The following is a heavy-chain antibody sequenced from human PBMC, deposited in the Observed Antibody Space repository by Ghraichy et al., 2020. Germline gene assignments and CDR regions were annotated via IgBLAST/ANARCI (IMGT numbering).Heavy chain of an antibody. CDR1: GGSISSYY. CDR2: IYYSGST. D-gene: IGHD6-13*01. Sequence: SETLSLTCTVSGGSISSYYWSWIRQPPGKGLEWIGYIYYSGSTNYNPSLKSRVTISVDTSKNQFSLKLSSVTAADTAVYYCARESGAAADHHYYYYGMDVWGQGTTVTVSS. CDR3: ARESGAAADHHYYYYGMDV. J-gene: IGHJ6*02. V-gene: IGHV4-59*01.